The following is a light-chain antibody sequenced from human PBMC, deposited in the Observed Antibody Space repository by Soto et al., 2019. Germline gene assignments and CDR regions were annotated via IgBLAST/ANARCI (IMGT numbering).Light chain of an antibody. Sequence: EIVMTQSPATLSDSPGGSATLSCRASQPVSTNFALYRQKPGQAPTLLIYRASTRATGIPARLSGSGSGTAFTLIIGSLQMEDFAVSYCRQYSNWLYFFGQRNKLEI. V-gene: IGKV3-15*01. J-gene: IGKJ2*01. CDR2: RAS. CDR1: QPVSTN. CDR3: RQYSNWLYF.